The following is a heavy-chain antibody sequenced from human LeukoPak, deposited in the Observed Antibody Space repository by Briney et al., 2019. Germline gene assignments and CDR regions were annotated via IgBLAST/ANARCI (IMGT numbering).Heavy chain of an antibody. V-gene: IGHV1-8*03. CDR1: GYTFTSYD. D-gene: IGHD2-8*01. CDR3: ARGGGMVKGNWFDP. Sequence: GASVKVSCKASGYTFTSYDINWVRQATGQGLEWMGWMNPNSGNTGYAQKFQGRVTITRNTSISTAYMELSSLRSEDTAVYYCARGGGMVKGNWFDPWGQGTLVTVSS. CDR2: MNPNSGNT. J-gene: IGHJ5*02.